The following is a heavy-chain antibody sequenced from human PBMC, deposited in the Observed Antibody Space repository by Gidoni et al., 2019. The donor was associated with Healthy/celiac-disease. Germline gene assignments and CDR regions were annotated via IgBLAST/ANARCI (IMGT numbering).Heavy chain of an antibody. J-gene: IGHJ4*02. V-gene: IGHV3-23*04. CDR1: GFTFSSYA. CDR3: AKDGMLGGFDY. Sequence: EVQLVESGGGLVQPGGSLRLSCAASGFTFSSYAMRWVRQAPGKGLEGVSAISGSGGSTYDADAVKGRFTISRDNSKNTLYLQMNSLRAEDTAVYYCAKDGMLGGFDYWGQGTLVTVSS. D-gene: IGHD1-26*01. CDR2: ISGSGGST.